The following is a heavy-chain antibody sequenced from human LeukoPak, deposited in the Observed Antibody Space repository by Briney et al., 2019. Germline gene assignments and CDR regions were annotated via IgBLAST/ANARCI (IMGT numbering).Heavy chain of an antibody. CDR1: GFTFSSYS. CDR3: VKAFFDVWTGYRSHPAY. D-gene: IGHD3/OR15-3a*01. J-gene: IGHJ4*02. V-gene: IGHV3-64D*06. Sequence: SGGSLRLSCSASGFTFSSYSMHWVRQAPGKGLEYVSAISNNGGSIYYADFVKGRFTISRDNSKNTLYLQMSSLRAEDPAVYYCVKAFFDVWTGYRSHPAYWGQGTLVTVSS. CDR2: ISNNGGSI.